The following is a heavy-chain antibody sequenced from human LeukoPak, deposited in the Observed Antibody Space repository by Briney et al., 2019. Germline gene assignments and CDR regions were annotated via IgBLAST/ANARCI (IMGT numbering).Heavy chain of an antibody. V-gene: IGHV4-39*07. CDR2: IYYSGST. J-gene: IGHJ4*02. D-gene: IGHD3-3*01. Sequence: SETLSLTCTVSGGSISSYYWGWIRQPPGKGLEWIGSIYYSGSTYYNPSLKSRVTISVDTSKNQFSLKLSSVTAADTAVYYCARAWYYDFWSGYYTGNFDYWGQGTLVTVSS. CDR3: ARAWYYDFWSGYYTGNFDY. CDR1: GGSISSYY.